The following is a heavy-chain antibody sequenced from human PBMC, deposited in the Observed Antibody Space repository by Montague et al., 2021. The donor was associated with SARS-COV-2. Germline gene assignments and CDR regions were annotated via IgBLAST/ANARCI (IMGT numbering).Heavy chain of an antibody. D-gene: IGHD3-16*01. J-gene: IGHJ4*02. CDR3: VRLRPGGSLRGDMYYFDY. CDR2: IDWDDDK. CDR1: GFSLSTNGMC. V-gene: IGHV2-70*01. Sequence: PALVKPTQTLTLTCTFSGFSLSTNGMCVSWIRQPPGKALEWLALIDWDDDKYYSTSLKTRLTISKDTSKNQVVLTMTNMDPVDTATYYCVRLRPGGSLRGDMYYFDYWGLGTLVTVSS.